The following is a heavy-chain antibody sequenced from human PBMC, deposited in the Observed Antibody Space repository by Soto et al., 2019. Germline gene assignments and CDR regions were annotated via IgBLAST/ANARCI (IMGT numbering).Heavy chain of an antibody. Sequence: QPWGSLLLACAASVFTFSGSTMHWVRQASGKGLEWVGHIRTKANRYATVYAESVKGRFTISRDDSKNTAYLQVNSLKTEDTAVYYCTRQNRDFFEYWGQGALVTVSS. V-gene: IGHV3-73*01. CDR1: VFTFSGST. CDR2: IRTKANRYAT. CDR3: TRQNRDFFEY. J-gene: IGHJ4*02.